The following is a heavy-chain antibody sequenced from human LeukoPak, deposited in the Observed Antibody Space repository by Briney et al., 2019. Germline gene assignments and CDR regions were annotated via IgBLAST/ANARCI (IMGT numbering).Heavy chain of an antibody. J-gene: IGHJ3*02. Sequence: GGSLRLSCAASGFTFSSYSMNWVRQAPGKGLEWVSSISSSSSYIYYADSVKGRFTISRDNAKNSLYLQMNSLRAEDTAVYYCARIEVTSGSYYGGIFSAFDIWGQGTMVTVSS. D-gene: IGHD1-26*01. CDR1: GFTFSSYS. V-gene: IGHV3-21*01. CDR3: ARIEVTSGSYYGGIFSAFDI. CDR2: ISSSSSYI.